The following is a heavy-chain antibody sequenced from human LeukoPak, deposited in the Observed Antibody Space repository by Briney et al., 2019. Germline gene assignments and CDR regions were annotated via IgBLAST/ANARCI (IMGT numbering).Heavy chain of an antibody. CDR3: ARHRTSGSAYDAFDL. J-gene: IGHJ3*01. D-gene: IGHD1-1*01. CDR1: GGSISSSSSY. Sequence: PSETLSLTCTVSGGSISSSSSYWGWIRQPPGKGLEWIGSIYYSGNTYYNPSLKSRVPIYVDTSKNQFSLHLSSVTAADPAVYYCARHRTSGSAYDAFDLWGQGTMVTVSS. CDR2: IYYSGNT. V-gene: IGHV4-39*01.